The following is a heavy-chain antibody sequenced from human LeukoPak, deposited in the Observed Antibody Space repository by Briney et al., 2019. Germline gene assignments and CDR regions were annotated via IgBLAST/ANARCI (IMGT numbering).Heavy chain of an antibody. CDR1: GFTFDDYA. D-gene: IGHD2-2*01. CDR3: AKDTRLLWSRYFDY. Sequence: GGSLRLSCAASGFTFDDYAMHWVRHAPGKGLEWVSGISWNSGSIGYADSVKGRFTISRDNAKNSLYLQMNSLRAEDTALYYCAKDTRLLWSRYFDYWGQGTLVTVSS. V-gene: IGHV3-9*01. CDR2: ISWNSGSI. J-gene: IGHJ4*02.